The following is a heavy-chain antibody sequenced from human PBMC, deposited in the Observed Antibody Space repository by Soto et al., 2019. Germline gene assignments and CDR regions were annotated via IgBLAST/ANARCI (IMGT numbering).Heavy chain of an antibody. CDR2: ISSNGGST. Sequence: GESLKISCAASGFTFSSYAMHWVRQAPGKGLEYVSAISSNGGSTYYANSVKGRFTISRDNSKNTLYLQMGSLRAEDMAVYYCARMNGDFDGIDYYMDVWGKGTTVTVSS. V-gene: IGHV3-64*01. CDR3: ARMNGDFDGIDYYMDV. D-gene: IGHD3-9*01. J-gene: IGHJ6*03. CDR1: GFTFSSYA.